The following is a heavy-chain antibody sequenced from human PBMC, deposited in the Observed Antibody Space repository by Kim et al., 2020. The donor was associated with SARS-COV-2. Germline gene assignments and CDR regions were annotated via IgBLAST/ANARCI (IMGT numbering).Heavy chain of an antibody. D-gene: IGHD4-17*01. CDR2: TYYRSKWYN. Sequence: SQTLSLPCAISGDSVSSNSAAWHWLRQSPSRGLEWLGRTYYRSKWYNDYAVSVKSRITINPDTSKNQFSLQLNSVTPEDTAVYYCARVPSTVTTYYYYGMDVWGQGTTVTVSS. CDR1: GDSVSSNSAA. V-gene: IGHV6-1*01. J-gene: IGHJ6*02. CDR3: ARVPSTVTTYYYYGMDV.